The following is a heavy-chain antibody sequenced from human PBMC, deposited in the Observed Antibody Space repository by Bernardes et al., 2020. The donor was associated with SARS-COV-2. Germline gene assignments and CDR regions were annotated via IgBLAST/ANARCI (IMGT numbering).Heavy chain of an antibody. CDR3: AVQNGGSCYSAANY. CDR2: ISYDGGEK. CDR1: GFTFSSYG. V-gene: IGHV3-30*03. D-gene: IGHD2-15*01. Sequence: GGSLRLSCAASGFTFSSYGMHWVRQAPGKGLEWVAVISYDGGEKLYADSVKGRFTISRDNSKNTLFLQMNSLRAEDTAVYYCAVQNGGSCYSAANYWGQGTLVTVSS. J-gene: IGHJ4*02.